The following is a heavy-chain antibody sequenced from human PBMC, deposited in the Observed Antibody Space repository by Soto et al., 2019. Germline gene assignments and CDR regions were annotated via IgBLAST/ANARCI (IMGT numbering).Heavy chain of an antibody. D-gene: IGHD3-16*01. V-gene: IGHV1-69*01. J-gene: IGHJ1*01. CDR1: GGLFSSYA. Sequence: QEQLVQSGAEVKKPGSSVKVSCKDSGGLFSSYAISWVRQAPGQGLEWMGGIIPVFGTPFYAQKFQGRVTITADESTNTAYMELSRLRSDDTAMYYCARGDSPYVWFNEFWGQGSLVTVSS. CDR2: IIPVFGTP. CDR3: ARGDSPYVWFNEF.